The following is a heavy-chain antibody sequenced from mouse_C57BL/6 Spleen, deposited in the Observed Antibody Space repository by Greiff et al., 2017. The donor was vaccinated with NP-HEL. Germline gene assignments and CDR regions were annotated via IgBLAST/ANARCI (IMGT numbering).Heavy chain of an antibody. J-gene: IGHJ2*01. V-gene: IGHV1-15*01. CDR2: IDPETGGT. Sequence: QVHVKQSGAELVRPGASVTLSCKASGYTFTDYEMHWVKQTPVHGLEWIGAIDPETGGTAYNQKFKGKAILTADKSSSTAYMELRSLTSEDSAVYYCTRSEWFDYWGQGTTLTVSS. CDR1: GYTFTDYE. CDR3: TRSEWFDY.